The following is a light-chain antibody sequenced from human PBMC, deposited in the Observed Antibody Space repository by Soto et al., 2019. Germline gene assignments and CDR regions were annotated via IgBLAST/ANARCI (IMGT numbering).Light chain of an antibody. CDR1: QSISNW. Sequence: DSPMTQSPSTLSASIGERVTITCRASQSISNWLAWYQQKPGKEPKLLIYKASTLESRVPSRFSGSRSGTQFTLTISSLQPDDFATYYCQQYSSYYTFGQGTKVDIK. CDR2: KAS. V-gene: IGKV1-5*03. J-gene: IGKJ2*01. CDR3: QQYSSYYT.